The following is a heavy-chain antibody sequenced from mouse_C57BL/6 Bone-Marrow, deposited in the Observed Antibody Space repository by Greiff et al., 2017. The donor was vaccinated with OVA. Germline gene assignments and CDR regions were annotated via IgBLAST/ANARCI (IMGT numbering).Heavy chain of an antibody. D-gene: IGHD1-1*01. Sequence: VKLQQSGAELVKPGASVKLSCKASGYTFTSYWMHWVKQRPGRGLEWIGRIDPNSGGTKYNEKFKSKATLTVDKPSSTAYMQLSSLTSEDSAVYYCARSEGSSYSYWYFDVWGTGTTVTVSS. CDR3: ARSEGSSYSYWYFDV. J-gene: IGHJ1*03. CDR2: IDPNSGGT. CDR1: GYTFTSYW. V-gene: IGHV1-72*01.